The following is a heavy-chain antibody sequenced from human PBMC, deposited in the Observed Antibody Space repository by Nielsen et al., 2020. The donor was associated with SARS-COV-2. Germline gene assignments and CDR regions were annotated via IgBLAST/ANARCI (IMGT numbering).Heavy chain of an antibody. CDR1: GGSISSYY. CDR3: ARVPDVYDFWSGYNWYFDL. J-gene: IGHJ2*01. CDR2: IYYSGST. V-gene: IGHV4-59*01. D-gene: IGHD3-3*01. Sequence: SETLSLTCTVSGGSISSYYWSWIRQPPGKGLEWIGYIYYSGSTNYNPSLKSRVTISVDTSKNQFSLKLSSVTAADTAVYYCARVPDVYDFWSGYNWYFDLWGRGTLVTVSS.